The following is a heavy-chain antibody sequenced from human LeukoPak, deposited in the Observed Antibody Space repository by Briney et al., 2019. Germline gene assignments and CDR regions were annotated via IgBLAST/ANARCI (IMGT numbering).Heavy chain of an antibody. CDR2: ISGSGGST. Sequence: PGGSLRLSCAASGFTFNSYTMNWVRRAPGKGLEWVSVISGSGGSTYYADSVKGRFTISRDNSKNTLYLQMNSLRAEDTAVYYCAKGWRSSISPLDYWGQGPLVTVSS. D-gene: IGHD2-2*01. CDR3: AKGWRSSISPLDY. CDR1: GFTFNSYT. J-gene: IGHJ4*02. V-gene: IGHV3-23*01.